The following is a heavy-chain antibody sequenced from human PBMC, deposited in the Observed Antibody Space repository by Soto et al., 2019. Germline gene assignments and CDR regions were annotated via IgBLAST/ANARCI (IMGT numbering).Heavy chain of an antibody. D-gene: IGHD3-22*01. CDR2: ISAYNGNT. CDR3: ARDLPEASQTSHYYDNSGYNSNSPVDY. V-gene: IGHV1-18*04. Sequence: ASVKVSCKASGYTFTSYGISWVRQAPGQGLEWMGWISAYNGNTNYAQKLQGRVTMTTDTSTSTAYMELRSLRSDDTAVYYCARDLPEASQTSHYYDNSGYNSNSPVDYWGQGTLVTSPQ. CDR1: GYTFTSYG. J-gene: IGHJ4*02.